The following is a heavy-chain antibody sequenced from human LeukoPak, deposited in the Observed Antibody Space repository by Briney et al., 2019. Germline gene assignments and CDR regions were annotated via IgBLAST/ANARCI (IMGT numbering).Heavy chain of an antibody. Sequence: SETLSLTCTVSGGSISSYYWSWIRQSPGKGLEWIGYIYYSGSTKYNPSLKSRVTISVDTSKNQFSLKLSSVTAADTAVYYCARHFPNFGFPFDYWGQGTLVTVSS. CDR2: IYYSGST. CDR1: GGSISSYY. J-gene: IGHJ4*02. V-gene: IGHV4-59*08. D-gene: IGHD3-3*01. CDR3: ARHFPNFGFPFDY.